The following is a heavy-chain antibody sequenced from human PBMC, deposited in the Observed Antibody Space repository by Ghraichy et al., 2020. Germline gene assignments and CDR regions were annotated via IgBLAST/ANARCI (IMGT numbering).Heavy chain of an antibody. V-gene: IGHV3-23*01. Sequence: GESLNISCAASGFTFSSYAMNWVRLAPGKGPEWVAGISGSGDNTHYADSVKGRFTISRDNSKNTLYLQMNSLRTEDTTVYYCAKAHGGIGNTGIFDTWGQGALVTVSS. CDR1: GFTFSSYA. D-gene: IGHD2-8*02. J-gene: IGHJ5*02. CDR3: AKAHGGIGNTGIFDT. CDR2: ISGSGDNT.